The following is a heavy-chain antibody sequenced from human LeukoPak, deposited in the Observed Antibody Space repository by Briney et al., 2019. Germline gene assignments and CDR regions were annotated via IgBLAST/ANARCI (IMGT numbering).Heavy chain of an antibody. J-gene: IGHJ4*02. Sequence: GASVKVSCKASGFSFISYGFSWVRQAPGQGLEWMGWIGGYDGGRHYAQQFQGRVTITTDTSTSTAYMELRSLRSDDTAVYYCARDLWNFYDSSGYYRDFDYWGQGTLVTVSS. D-gene: IGHD3-22*01. CDR1: GFSFISYG. CDR2: IGGYDGGR. V-gene: IGHV1-18*01. CDR3: ARDLWNFYDSSGYYRDFDY.